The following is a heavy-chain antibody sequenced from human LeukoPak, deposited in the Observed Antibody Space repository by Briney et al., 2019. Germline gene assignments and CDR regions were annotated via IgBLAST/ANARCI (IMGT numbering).Heavy chain of an antibody. CDR3: ARGSYFDY. V-gene: IGHV3-30*03. Sequence: GGSLRLSCAASGFTFSSYGMHWVRQAPGKGLERVAVISYDGSNKYYADSVKGRFTISRDNSKNTLYLQMNSLRAEDTAVYYCARGSYFDYWGQGTLVTVSS. CDR2: ISYDGSNK. CDR1: GFTFSSYG. J-gene: IGHJ4*02.